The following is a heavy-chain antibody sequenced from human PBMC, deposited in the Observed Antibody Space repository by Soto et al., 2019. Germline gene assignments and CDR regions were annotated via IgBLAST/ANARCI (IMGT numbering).Heavy chain of an antibody. V-gene: IGHV4-30-4*01. D-gene: IGHD5-18*01. CDR2: IYYSRST. Sequence: SSETLSLTCTVYGGSISSGDYYWSWIRQPPGKGPERIGYIYYSRSTYYNPSLKRRVTISVDTSKNQFSLKLSPVTAADTAVYYCARGGGYSNYLDYRGQGTLVTVSS. CDR1: GGSISSGDYY. CDR3: ARGGGYSNYLDY. J-gene: IGHJ4*02.